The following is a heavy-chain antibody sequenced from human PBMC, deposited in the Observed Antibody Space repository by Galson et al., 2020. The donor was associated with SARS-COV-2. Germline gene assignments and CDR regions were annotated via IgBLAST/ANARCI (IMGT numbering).Heavy chain of an antibody. CDR3: ATFGGSHSASSNIRGMDA. Sequence: TGGSLRLSCAGSGFTFSSYGMHWVRQAPGKGLEWVALTSYDGSNKYYADSVKGRFTISRDNSRNTLYLQMNSLRAEDTALYYCATFGGSHSASSNIRGMDAWGQGTTGTVSS. D-gene: IGHD1-26*01. J-gene: IGHJ6*01. V-gene: IGHV3-30*03. CDR2: TSYDGSNK. CDR1: GFTFSSYG.